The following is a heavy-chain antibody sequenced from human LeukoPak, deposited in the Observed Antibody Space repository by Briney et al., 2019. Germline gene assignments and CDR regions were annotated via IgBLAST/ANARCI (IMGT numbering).Heavy chain of an antibody. J-gene: IGHJ3*02. V-gene: IGHV3-9*03. CDR3: AKGRFLEWYDAFDI. Sequence: PGGSLRLSCAASGFTFDDYAMHWVRQAPGKGLEWVSGISWNSGSIGYADSAKGRFTISRDNAKNSLYLQMNSLRAEDMALYYCAKGRFLEWYDAFDIWGQGTMATVSS. CDR1: GFTFDDYA. CDR2: ISWNSGSI. D-gene: IGHD3-3*01.